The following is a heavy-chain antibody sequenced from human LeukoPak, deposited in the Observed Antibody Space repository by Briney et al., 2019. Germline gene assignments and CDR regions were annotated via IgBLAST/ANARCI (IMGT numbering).Heavy chain of an antibody. D-gene: IGHD5-24*01. CDR1: GYTFTSYS. CDR3: ARDLDGYNSYYFDY. Sequence: GASVTVSCKASGYTFTSYSISWVRQAPGQGLEWMRWISAYNGNTNYAQKLQGRVTMRTDTSTSTAYMELRSLRSDDTAVYYCARDLDGYNSYYFDYWGQGTLVTVSS. CDR2: ISAYNGNT. J-gene: IGHJ4*02. V-gene: IGHV1-18*01.